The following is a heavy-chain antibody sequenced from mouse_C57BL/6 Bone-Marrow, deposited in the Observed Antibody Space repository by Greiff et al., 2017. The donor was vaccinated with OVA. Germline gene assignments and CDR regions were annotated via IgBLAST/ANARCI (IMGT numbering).Heavy chain of an antibody. J-gene: IGHJ4*01. Sequence: EVQLQQSGPELVKPGASVKISCKASGYTFTDYYMNWVKQSPGKSLEWIGDINPNNGGTSYNQKFKGKATLTVDKSSSTAYMELRSLTSEDSAVYYCARGGKGGAMDYWGQGTSVTVSS. CDR1: GYTFTDYY. D-gene: IGHD1-3*01. V-gene: IGHV1-26*01. CDR2: INPNNGGT. CDR3: ARGGKGGAMDY.